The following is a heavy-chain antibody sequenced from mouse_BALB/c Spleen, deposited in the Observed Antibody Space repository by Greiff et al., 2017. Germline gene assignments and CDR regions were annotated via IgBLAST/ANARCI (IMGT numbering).Heavy chain of an antibody. Sequence: EVKVVESGGGLVQPGGSLKLSCAASGFTFSSYGMSWVRQTPDKRLELVATINSNGGSTYYPDSVKGRFTISRDNAKNTLYLQMSSLKSEDTAMYYCARDTGYYFDYWGQGTTLTVSS. CDR2: INSNGGST. CDR3: ARDTGYYFDY. J-gene: IGHJ2*01. V-gene: IGHV5-6-3*01. CDR1: GFTFSSYG.